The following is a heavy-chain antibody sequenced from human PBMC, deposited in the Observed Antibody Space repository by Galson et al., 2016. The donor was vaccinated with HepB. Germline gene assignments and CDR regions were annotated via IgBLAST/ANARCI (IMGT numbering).Heavy chain of an antibody. Sequence: TLSLTCDVSGDSINSSNWWTWVRQPPGKTLEGLGLINCDNDRRYGPSLQSRLTITKDTSKNQLVLTMTNMDPVDTATYYYAHTGSDYDNTCYYTRAFDVWGQGTRVTVSS. CDR1: GDSINSSNW. J-gene: IGHJ3*01. D-gene: IGHD3-22*01. CDR3: AHTGSDYDNTCYYTRAFDV. CDR2: INCDNDR. V-gene: IGHV2-5*05.